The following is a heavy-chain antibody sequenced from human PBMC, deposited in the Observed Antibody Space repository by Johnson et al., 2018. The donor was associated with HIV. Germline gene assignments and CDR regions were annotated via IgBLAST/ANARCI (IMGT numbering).Heavy chain of an antibody. D-gene: IGHD6-19*01. CDR3: AREGGRIAVAGPSRENDAFDI. CDR1: GFTFSSYG. Sequence: QEQLVESGGGVVQPGRSLRLSCAASGFTFSSYGMHWVRQAPGKGLQWVAAIWFDGNNKYYADSVKGRFTVSSDKSKNTLYLQMNSLRAEESAVYYCAREGGRIAVAGPSRENDAFDIWGQGTMVTVSS. CDR2: IWFDGNNK. J-gene: IGHJ3*02. V-gene: IGHV3-33*01.